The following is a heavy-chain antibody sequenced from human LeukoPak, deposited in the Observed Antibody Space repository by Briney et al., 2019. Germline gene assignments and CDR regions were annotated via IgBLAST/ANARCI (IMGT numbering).Heavy chain of an antibody. J-gene: IGHJ5*02. D-gene: IGHD1-1*01. V-gene: IGHV4-34*01. CDR1: GGSFSGYY. Sequence: SETLSLTCAVYGGSFSGYYWSWIRQPPGKGLEWIGEINHSGSTNYNPSLKSRVTISVDTSKNQFSLKLSSVTAADTAVYYCARGRVREGQIFFFTGLNWFDPWGQGTLVTVSS. CDR2: INHSGST. CDR3: ARGRVREGQIFFFTGLNWFDP.